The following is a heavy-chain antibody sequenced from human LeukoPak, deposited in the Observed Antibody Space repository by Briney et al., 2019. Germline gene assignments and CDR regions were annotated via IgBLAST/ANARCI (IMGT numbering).Heavy chain of an antibody. V-gene: IGHV1-69*06. CDR3: AKQGALRQDYYMDI. CDR2: IIPIFGTP. CDR1: GASFSSYA. Sequence: ASVKVSCKASGASFSSYAISWVRQAPGQGLEWMGRIIPIFGTPNCAQRFQGRVTITADIVSSTAYMEVNNLTSEDTAVYFCAKQGALRQDYYMDIWGNGTTVTVSS. J-gene: IGHJ6*03.